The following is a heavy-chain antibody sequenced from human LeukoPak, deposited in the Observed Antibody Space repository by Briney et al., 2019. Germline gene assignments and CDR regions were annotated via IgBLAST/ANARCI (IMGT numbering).Heavy chain of an antibody. CDR3: ARGGPTTWF. CDR1: GFTFSSYW. D-gene: IGHD2/OR15-2a*01. CDR2: IKPGGSTT. J-gene: IGHJ4*02. V-gene: IGHV3-74*01. Sequence: GGSLRLSCAGSGFTFSSYWMHWVRQVPGKGLVWVSSIKPGGSTTNYADSVKGRFTTSRDNAGNTLFLYANSLRAEDTAVYYCARGGPTTWFWGQGTLVTISS.